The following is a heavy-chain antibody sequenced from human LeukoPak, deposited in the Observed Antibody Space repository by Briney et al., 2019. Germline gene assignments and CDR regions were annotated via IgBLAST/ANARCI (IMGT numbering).Heavy chain of an antibody. J-gene: IGHJ4*02. D-gene: IGHD3-22*01. Sequence: SQTLSLTCTVSGGSISNGGYYWSWIRQLPGKGLEWIGYIYYNGHTYYNPSPKSRVVISVDTSKNQFSLKLSSVTAADTAVYYCARGPDHYYDSSGYLDYWGQGTLVTVSS. CDR1: GGSISNGGYY. CDR3: ARGPDHYYDSSGYLDY. V-gene: IGHV4-31*03. CDR2: IYYNGHT.